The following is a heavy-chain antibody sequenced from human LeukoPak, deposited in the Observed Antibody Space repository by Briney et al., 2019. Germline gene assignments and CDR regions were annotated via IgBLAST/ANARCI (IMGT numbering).Heavy chain of an antibody. Sequence: GGSLRLSCAASGFTFSRYGMHWVRQAPGKGLEWVALIRYDGSNKNDADSVKGRFTISRDNSKNTLYLQMNSLRAEDTAVYYCAKTSDYDSSGYFNYYYYYMDVWAKGPRSPSP. CDR2: IRYDGSNK. V-gene: IGHV3-30*02. CDR3: AKTSDYDSSGYFNYYYYYMDV. J-gene: IGHJ6*03. CDR1: GFTFSRYG. D-gene: IGHD3-22*01.